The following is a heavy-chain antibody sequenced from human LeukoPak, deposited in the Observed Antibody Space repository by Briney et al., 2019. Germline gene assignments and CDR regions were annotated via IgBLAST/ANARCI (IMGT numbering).Heavy chain of an antibody. CDR1: GYTFTRHY. V-gene: IGHV1-46*01. CDR3: ARVGISAATADY. J-gene: IGHJ4*02. D-gene: IGHD6-25*01. CDR2: INPGGSWT. Sequence: ASVKVSCKASGYTFTRHYMHWVRQAPGQGLEWMGVINPGGSWTSYAQKFQGRVTMTSDTSTSTVYMELNSLTSDDTAVYFCARVGISAATADYWGQGTLVTVSS.